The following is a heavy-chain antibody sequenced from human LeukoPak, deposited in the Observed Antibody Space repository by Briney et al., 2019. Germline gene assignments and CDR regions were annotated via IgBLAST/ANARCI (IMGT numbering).Heavy chain of an antibody. CDR2: IRSKAYGGTL. D-gene: IGHD2-15*01. J-gene: IGHJ4*02. CDR1: GFTFSSYE. CDR3: TRDCSGGNCYEKMDF. Sequence: PGGSLRLSCAASGFTFSSYEMNWVRQAPGKGLEWVCVIRSKAYGGTLEYAASVRGGFSISKDDSKNIAYLQMNSLKTEDTAVYYCTRDCSGGNCYEKMDFWGQGTLVTVSS. V-gene: IGHV3-49*04.